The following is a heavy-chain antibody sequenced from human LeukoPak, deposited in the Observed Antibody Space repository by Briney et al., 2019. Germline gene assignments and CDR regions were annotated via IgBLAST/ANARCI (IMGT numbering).Heavy chain of an antibody. CDR1: GFTFSRYW. Sequence: GESLRLSCAASGFTFSRYWMHWVRQAPGKGLVWVSRINRDGSTANYADSVKGRFTISRDNAKNTLYLQMNSLGAEDTAVYYCASDHFDPWGQGTLVTVSS. V-gene: IGHV3-74*01. J-gene: IGHJ5*02. CDR3: ASDHFDP. CDR2: INRDGSTA.